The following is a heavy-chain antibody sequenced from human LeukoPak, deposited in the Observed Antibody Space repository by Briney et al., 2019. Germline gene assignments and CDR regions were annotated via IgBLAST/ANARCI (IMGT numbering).Heavy chain of an antibody. Sequence: PGGSLRLSCAASGFTFSSYEMNWVRQAPGKGLEWVSYISSSGSTIYYADSVKGRFTISRDNAKNSLYLQMNSLRAEDTAVYYCARDSASGYYGSGSYYNAWGQGTLVTVSS. J-gene: IGHJ4*02. V-gene: IGHV3-48*03. CDR1: GFTFSSYE. CDR3: ARDSASGYYGSGSYYNA. D-gene: IGHD3-10*01. CDR2: ISSSGSTI.